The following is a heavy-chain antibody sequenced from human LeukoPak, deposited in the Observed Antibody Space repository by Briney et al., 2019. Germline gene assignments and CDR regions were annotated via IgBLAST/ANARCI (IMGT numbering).Heavy chain of an antibody. V-gene: IGHV4-59*01. CDR3: ARGGCSSCLRDY. J-gene: IGHJ4*02. CDR1: GASIRSSY. D-gene: IGHD6-13*01. Sequence: SETLSLTCTVSGASIRSSYWSWIRQPPGKGLEWIGFAHSSGTTNYNPSLKSRVTISVDTSKNQFSLKLSSMTAADTAVYYCARGGCSSCLRDYWGQGTLVTVSS. CDR2: AHSSGTT.